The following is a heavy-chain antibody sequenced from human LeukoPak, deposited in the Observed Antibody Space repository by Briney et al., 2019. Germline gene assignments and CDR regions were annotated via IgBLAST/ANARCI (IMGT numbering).Heavy chain of an antibody. J-gene: IGHJ4*02. CDR2: ISSSGSTI. CDR1: GFTFSDYY. Sequence: PGGSLRLSCAASGFTFSDYYMSWIRQAPGKGLEWVSYISSSGSTIYYADSVKGRFTISRDNAKNSLYLQMNSLRAEDTAVYYCARAPAYGDYVVDYWGQGTLVTVSS. D-gene: IGHD4-17*01. V-gene: IGHV3-11*01. CDR3: ARAPAYGDYVVDY.